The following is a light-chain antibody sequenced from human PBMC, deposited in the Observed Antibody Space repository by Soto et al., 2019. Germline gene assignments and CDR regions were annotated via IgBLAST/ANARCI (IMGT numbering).Light chain of an antibody. Sequence: QSSLTQPSSVSGSPGQSITISCSGTRSDMGSYNYVAWYQQCPGKTPKNLIYGVSNRPLGVSSRFSVSNSGNTASLTISGLQAEDEADYYCISYTGRSTSYVFGSGTKVNVL. CDR1: RSDMGSYNY. CDR2: GVS. CDR3: ISYTGRSTSYV. V-gene: IGLV2-14*01. J-gene: IGLJ1*01.